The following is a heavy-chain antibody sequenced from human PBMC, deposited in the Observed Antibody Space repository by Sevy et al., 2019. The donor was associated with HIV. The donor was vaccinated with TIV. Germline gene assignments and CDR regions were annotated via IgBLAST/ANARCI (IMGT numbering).Heavy chain of an antibody. Sequence: GGSLRLSCAASGFNFSIYGMHWVRQAPGKGLEWVALIYYDESSQYYADSVKGRFTISRDNSKNTLYLQMNSLRVEDTALYYCVGGRDYGNFDYWGQGTLVTVSS. D-gene: IGHD4-17*01. V-gene: IGHV3-33*01. CDR3: VGGRDYGNFDY. CDR1: GFNFSIYG. CDR2: IYYDESSQ. J-gene: IGHJ4*02.